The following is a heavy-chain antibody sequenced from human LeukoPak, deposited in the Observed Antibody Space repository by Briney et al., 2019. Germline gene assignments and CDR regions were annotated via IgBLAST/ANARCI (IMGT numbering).Heavy chain of an antibody. D-gene: IGHD1-26*01. V-gene: IGHV3-66*01. Sequence: PGGSLRLSCAASGFTVNIYYMSWVRQAPGKGLEYVSVIYSGGSTFYADSVKGRFIISRDNSKNTLDLHMNSLRPEDTAVYYCVRLTSGTYYRAYYFHYWGQGTQVTVSS. CDR3: VRLTSGTYYRAYYFHY. CDR2: IYSGGST. J-gene: IGHJ4*02. CDR1: GFTVNIYY.